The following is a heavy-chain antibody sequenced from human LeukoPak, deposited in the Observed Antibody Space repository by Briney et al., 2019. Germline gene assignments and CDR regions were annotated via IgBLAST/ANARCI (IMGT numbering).Heavy chain of an antibody. CDR3: VYGGSYYVA. CDR2: IKEDGSEK. J-gene: IGHJ5*02. D-gene: IGHD1-26*01. CDR1: GFTFTSYW. Sequence: GGSLRLSCAASGFTFTSYWMTWVRQAPGTGLELVANIKEDGSEKYYVDSVKGQFTISRDNAKNSLYLQMNSLRAEDTAVYYCVYGGSYYVAWGQGTLVTVSS. V-gene: IGHV3-7*01.